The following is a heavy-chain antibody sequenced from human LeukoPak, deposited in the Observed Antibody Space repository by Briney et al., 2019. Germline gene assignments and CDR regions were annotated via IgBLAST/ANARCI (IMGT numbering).Heavy chain of an antibody. CDR2: ISYDGSNK. D-gene: IGHD5-18*01. J-gene: IGHJ4*02. Sequence: GRSLRLSCAASGFTFSSYGMHWVRQAPGKGLEWVAVISYDGSNKYYADSVKGRFTISRDNSKNTLYLQMNSLRAEDTAVYYCAKGLDTATDYWGQGTLVTVSS. CDR3: AKGLDTATDY. V-gene: IGHV3-30*18. CDR1: GFTFSSYG.